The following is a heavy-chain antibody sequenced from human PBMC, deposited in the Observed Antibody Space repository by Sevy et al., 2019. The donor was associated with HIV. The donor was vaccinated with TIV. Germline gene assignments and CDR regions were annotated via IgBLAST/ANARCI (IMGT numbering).Heavy chain of an antibody. CDR2: FDPEDGGT. V-gene: IGHV1-24*01. Sequence: ASVKVSCKVSGYTLTELSMHWVRQPPGKGLEWMGRFDPEDGGTIYAQKFLGRLTMTEDTSTDTAYMDLSSLRSEDTAVYYCATEDITMIPYGLDVWGQGTTVTVSS. D-gene: IGHD3-22*01. CDR3: ATEDITMIPYGLDV. CDR1: GYTLTELS. J-gene: IGHJ6*02.